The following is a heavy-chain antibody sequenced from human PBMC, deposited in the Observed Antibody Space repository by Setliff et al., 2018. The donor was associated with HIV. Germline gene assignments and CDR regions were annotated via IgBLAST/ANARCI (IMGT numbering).Heavy chain of an antibody. D-gene: IGHD3-22*01. Sequence: PSVKVSCKASGYTFSSYDINWVRQVTGQGLEWMGWMNPNSGNTGYAQKFQGRVTMTRDTSISTAYMELNNLKFEDTAVYYCARARRDSYDRGRRNHYYIDVWGKGTTVTVSS. CDR2: MNPNSGNT. J-gene: IGHJ6*03. CDR1: GYTFSSYD. V-gene: IGHV1-8*02. CDR3: ARARRDSYDRGRRNHYYIDV.